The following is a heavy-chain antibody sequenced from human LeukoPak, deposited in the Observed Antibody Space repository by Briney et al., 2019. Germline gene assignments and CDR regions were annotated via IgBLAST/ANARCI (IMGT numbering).Heavy chain of an antibody. CDR1: GYPFTKWE. CDR2: VHPDNGNT. Sequence: ASVTVSCKTSGYPFTKWEINWVRQAAGQGLEWLGWVHPDNGNTYYAQRFRGRVTMSRDTSTTTAYMELSGLSSNDTAVYFCATGPRNDPWGQGTLVTVSS. D-gene: IGHD1-14*01. V-gene: IGHV1-8*01. J-gene: IGHJ5*02. CDR3: ATGPRNDP.